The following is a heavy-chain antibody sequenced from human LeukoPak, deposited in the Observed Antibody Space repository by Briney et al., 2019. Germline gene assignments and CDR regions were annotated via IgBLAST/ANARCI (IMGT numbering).Heavy chain of an antibody. J-gene: IGHJ4*02. CDR3: AKDRYGDYPTPFDY. Sequence: GGSLRLSCAASGFTFSSYAMSCVRQAPGKGLEWVSAISGSGGSTYYADSVKGRFTISRDNSKNTLYLRMNSLRAEDTAVYYCAKDRYGDYPTPFDYWGQGTLVTVSS. D-gene: IGHD4-17*01. V-gene: IGHV3-23*01. CDR1: GFTFSSYA. CDR2: ISGSGGST.